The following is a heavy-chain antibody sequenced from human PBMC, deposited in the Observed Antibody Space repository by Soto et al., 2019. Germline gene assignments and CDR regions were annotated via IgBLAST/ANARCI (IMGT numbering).Heavy chain of an antibody. J-gene: IGHJ4*02. Sequence: QITLKESGPTLVKPTQTLTLTCTFSGFSLSAGGVGVGWIRQPPGKALECLALIYWDDDKRYRPSLKSRLTITKDTSKNQVVFTMTNMDSRDTATYYCAHRGPKESLFDFWGQGTLVTVSS. V-gene: IGHV2-5*02. CDR3: AHRGPKESLFDF. CDR2: IYWDDDK. CDR1: GFSLSAGGVG.